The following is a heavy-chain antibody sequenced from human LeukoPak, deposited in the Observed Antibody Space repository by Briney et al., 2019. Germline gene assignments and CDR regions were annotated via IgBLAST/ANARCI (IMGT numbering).Heavy chain of an antibody. CDR3: ARDGRRGPDCNGGGCYFVPGQ. D-gene: IGHD2-15*01. V-gene: IGHV3-66*01. J-gene: IGHJ4*02. CDR2: NYTGGNT. Sequence: PGGSLRLSCAASGFTVSGNYMSWVRQAPGRGLEWFSVNYTGGNTYYADSVKGRFTISRDSSKNTLYLQMNSLRGGGTAVYYCARDGRRGPDCNGGGCYFVPGQWGQGTVVTVSS. CDR1: GFTVSGNY.